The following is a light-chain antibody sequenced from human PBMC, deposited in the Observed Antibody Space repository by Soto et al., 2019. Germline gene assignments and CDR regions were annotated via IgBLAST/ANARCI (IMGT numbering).Light chain of an antibody. CDR3: AAWDDSMNGVYV. CDR2: SNN. V-gene: IGLV1-44*01. Sequence: QSVLTQPPSASGTPGQGVTISCSGSSSNIGSNTVNWYQQFPGTAPKLLIYSNNQRPSGVPDRFSGSKSGTSASLAISGLQSEDEADYYCAAWDDSMNGVYVFGTGTKVTVL. CDR1: SSNIGSNT. J-gene: IGLJ1*01.